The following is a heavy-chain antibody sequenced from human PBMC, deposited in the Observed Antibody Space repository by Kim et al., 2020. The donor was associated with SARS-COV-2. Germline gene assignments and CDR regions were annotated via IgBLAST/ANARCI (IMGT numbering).Heavy chain of an antibody. V-gene: IGHV3-53*01. CDR1: GFTVSSNY. CDR3: ACRIAVALDY. D-gene: IGHD6-19*01. Sequence: GGSLRLSCAASGFTVSSNYMSWVRQAPGKGLEWVSVIYSGGSTDYAASVKGRFTISRDNSKNTLYLQMNSLRAEDTAVYYCACRIAVALDYWGQGTLVTVSS. CDR2: IYSGGST. J-gene: IGHJ4*02.